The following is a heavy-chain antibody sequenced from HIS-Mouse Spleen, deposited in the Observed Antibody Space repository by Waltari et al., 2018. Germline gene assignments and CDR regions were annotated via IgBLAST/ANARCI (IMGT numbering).Heavy chain of an antibody. J-gene: IGHJ2*01. V-gene: IGHV4-39*07. D-gene: IGHD6-13*01. CDR3: AREIPYSSSWYDWYFDL. Sequence: QLQLQESGPGLVKPSETLSPTCTVSGGPISSSSYHWGWSRQPPGKGLEWIVSIYYSGSTYYNPSLKSRVTISVDTSKNQFSLKLSSVTAADTAVYYCAREIPYSSSWYDWYFDLWGRGTLVTVSS. CDR1: GGPISSSSYH. CDR2: IYYSGST.